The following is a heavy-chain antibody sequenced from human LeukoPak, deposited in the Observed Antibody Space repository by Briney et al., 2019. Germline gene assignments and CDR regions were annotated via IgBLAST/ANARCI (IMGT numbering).Heavy chain of an antibody. Sequence: PGGSLRLSCAASGFTFSNAWMSWVHQAPGKGLEWVGRIKSKTDGGTTDYAAPVKGRFTISRDDSKNTLYLQMNSLKTEDTAVYYCTTVSWYDFWSGYPPPDYWGQGTLVTVSS. V-gene: IGHV3-15*01. CDR3: TTVSWYDFWSGYPPPDY. CDR1: GFTFSNAW. CDR2: IKSKTDGGTT. D-gene: IGHD3-3*01. J-gene: IGHJ4*02.